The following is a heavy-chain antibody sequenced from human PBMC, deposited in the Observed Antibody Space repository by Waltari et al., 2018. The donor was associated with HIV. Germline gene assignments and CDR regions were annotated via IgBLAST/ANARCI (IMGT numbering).Heavy chain of an antibody. CDR2: IDSPSLNT. Sequence: EVQLVESGGGYVQPGGSLRHPCAASGFTFSTFSMNWVRQSPGKGLEWVSYIDSPSLNTYYADSVKGRFTISRDNAKNSLYLEMNSLRAEDTAVYYCARPGLDYWGQGTLVTVSS. J-gene: IGHJ4*02. CDR1: GFTFSTFS. V-gene: IGHV3-48*01. CDR3: ARPGLDY.